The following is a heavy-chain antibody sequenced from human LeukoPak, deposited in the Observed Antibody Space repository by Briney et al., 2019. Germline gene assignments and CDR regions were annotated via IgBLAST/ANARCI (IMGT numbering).Heavy chain of an antibody. Sequence: MTSETLSLTCNVSGGSIRGYYWSWIRQPPGKGLEWIGYIYSSGSTNYNPSLKSRVTMSVDTSKNQFSLKVSSVTAADTAVYYCARVFDSGSQAYFYYMDVWGKGTTVTIFS. J-gene: IGHJ6*03. CDR3: ARVFDSGSQAYFYYMDV. D-gene: IGHD3-10*01. V-gene: IGHV4-59*01. CDR1: GGSIRGYY. CDR2: IYSSGST.